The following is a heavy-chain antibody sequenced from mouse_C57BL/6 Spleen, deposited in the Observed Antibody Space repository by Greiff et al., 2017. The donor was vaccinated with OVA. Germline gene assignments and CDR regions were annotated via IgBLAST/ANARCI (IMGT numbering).Heavy chain of an antibody. V-gene: IGHV1-18*01. CDR1: GYTFTDYN. Sequence: EVQLQQSGPELVKPGASVKIPCKASGYTFTDYNMDWVKQSHGKSLEWIGDINPNNGGTIYNQKFKGKATLTVDKSSSTAYMELRSLTSEDTAVYYCARRDYYPFAYWGQGTLVTVSA. CDR3: ARRDYYPFAY. J-gene: IGHJ3*01. D-gene: IGHD2-1*01. CDR2: INPNNGGT.